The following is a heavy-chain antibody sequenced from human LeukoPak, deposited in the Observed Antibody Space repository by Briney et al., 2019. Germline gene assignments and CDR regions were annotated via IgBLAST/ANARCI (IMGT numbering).Heavy chain of an antibody. J-gene: IGHJ4*02. V-gene: IGHV4-38-2*01. CDR3: ARGRIAAAEGYFDY. CDR2: IYYSGST. D-gene: IGHD6-13*01. CDR1: GFTFSDYY. Sequence: GSLRLSCAASGFTFSDYYWGWIRQPPGKGLGWIGSIYYSGSTYYNPSLKSRVTISVDTSKNQFSLKLSSVTAADTAVYYCARGRIAAAEGYFDYWGQGTLVTVST.